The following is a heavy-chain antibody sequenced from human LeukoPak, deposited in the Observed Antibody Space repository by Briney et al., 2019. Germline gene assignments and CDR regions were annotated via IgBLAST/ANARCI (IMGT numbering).Heavy chain of an antibody. CDR1: GGTFSSYA. D-gene: IGHD3-3*01. CDR2: IIPIFGTA. CDR3: ARVRGITIFGVAHYYYYMDV. Sequence: ASVKVSCKASGGTFSSYAISWVRQAPGQGLEWMGGIIPIFGTANYAQTFQGRVTITADESTSTAYLELSSVRSEDTAVYYCARVRGITIFGVAHYYYYMDVWGKGTTVTVSS. V-gene: IGHV1-69*13. J-gene: IGHJ6*03.